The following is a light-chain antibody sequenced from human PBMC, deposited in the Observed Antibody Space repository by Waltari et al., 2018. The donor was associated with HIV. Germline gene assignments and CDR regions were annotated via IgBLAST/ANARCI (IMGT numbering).Light chain of an antibody. V-gene: IGKV2-28*01. Sequence: DIVMTQSPLSLPVTTGEPASISCRSSQSLLHSNGYNYLNWYLQKPGQSPQLLIYLGSNRASGVPDRFSGSGSGTDFTLKISRVEAVDVGVYYCMQALQTPWTFGQGTKVEIK. CDR2: LGS. J-gene: IGKJ1*01. CDR3: MQALQTPWT. CDR1: QSLLHSNGYNY.